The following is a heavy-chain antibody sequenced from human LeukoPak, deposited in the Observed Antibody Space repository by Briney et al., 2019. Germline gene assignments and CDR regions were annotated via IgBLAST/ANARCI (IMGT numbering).Heavy chain of an antibody. V-gene: IGHV1-46*01. D-gene: IGHD2-15*01. Sequence: ASVKVSCKASGYTFTSYYIHWVRQAPGQGLEWMGIISPSGASTSYAQKFQGRVTMTRDTSTSTVYMELSSLSSEDTAVYYCARVGYCSGGSCYYLIYWGQGTLVTVSS. CDR2: ISPSGAST. CDR1: GYTFTSYY. J-gene: IGHJ4*02. CDR3: ARVGYCSGGSCYYLIY.